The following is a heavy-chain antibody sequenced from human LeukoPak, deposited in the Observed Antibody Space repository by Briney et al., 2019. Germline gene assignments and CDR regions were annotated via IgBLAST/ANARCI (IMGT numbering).Heavy chain of an antibody. V-gene: IGHV4-59*01. CDR2: IYSSGST. Sequence: SETLSLTCTVSGGSISSYYWSWIRQPPGKGLEWIGYIYSSGSTNYNPSLKSRVTISVDTSKNLFSLKLGSVTAADTAVYYCARNFEGGSYFDYWGQGTLVTVSS. CDR3: ARNFEGGSYFDY. CDR1: GGSISSYY. D-gene: IGHD3-16*01. J-gene: IGHJ4*02.